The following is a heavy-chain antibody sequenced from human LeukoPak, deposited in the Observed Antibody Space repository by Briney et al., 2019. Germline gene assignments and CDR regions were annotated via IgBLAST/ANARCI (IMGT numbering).Heavy chain of an antibody. Sequence: GGSLRLSCAASGFTFSSYWMSWVRQAPGKGLEWVAVISYDGSNKYYADSVKGRFTISRDNSKNTLYLQMNSLRAEDTAVYYCGGFGELFDYLDYWGQGTLVTVSS. CDR1: GFTFSSYW. D-gene: IGHD3-10*01. V-gene: IGHV3-30-3*01. CDR3: GGFGELFDYLDY. J-gene: IGHJ4*02. CDR2: ISYDGSNK.